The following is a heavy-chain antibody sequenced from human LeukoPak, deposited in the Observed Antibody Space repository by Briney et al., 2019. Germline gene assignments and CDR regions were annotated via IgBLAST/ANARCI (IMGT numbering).Heavy chain of an antibody. D-gene: IGHD4-23*01. J-gene: IGHJ4*02. V-gene: IGHV3-9*01. Sequence: GGSLRLSCAASGFTFDDYAMHWVLQAPGKGLKWVSGISWNSGSIGYADSVKGRFTISRDNAKNSLYLQMNSLRAEDTALYYCAKDTGGGGLRWNYFDYWGQGTLVTVSS. CDR2: ISWNSGSI. CDR1: GFTFDDYA. CDR3: AKDTGGGGLRWNYFDY.